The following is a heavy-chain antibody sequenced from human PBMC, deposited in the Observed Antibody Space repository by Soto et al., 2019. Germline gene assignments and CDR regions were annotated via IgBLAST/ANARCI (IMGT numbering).Heavy chain of an antibody. CDR2: ITHSGST. D-gene: IGHD6-13*01. J-gene: IGHJ5*01. CDR1: GESFSRYY. V-gene: IGHV4-34*01. Sequence: SDTLYIGCAVYGESFSRYYGIWIRQPPGKGLEWIGEITHSGSTNYNPSLKSRVTTSVDTSKTQFSLNLSSVTAADTAVYYCARSGRQQLIRKNWFDSWGQGALVTVSS. CDR3: ARSGRQQLIRKNWFDS.